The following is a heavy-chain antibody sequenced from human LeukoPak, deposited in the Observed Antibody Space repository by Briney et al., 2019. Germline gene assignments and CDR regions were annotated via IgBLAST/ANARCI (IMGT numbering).Heavy chain of an antibody. D-gene: IGHD4-23*01. CDR2: IYSGGST. Sequence: PGGSLRLSCAASGFTVSSNYMSWVRQAPGKGLEWVSVIYSGGSTYYADSVKGRFTISRDNSKSTLYLQMNSLRAEDTAVYYCARDYDYGGNSAAFDIWGQGTMVTVSS. V-gene: IGHV3-53*01. CDR3: ARDYDYGGNSAAFDI. CDR1: GFTVSSNY. J-gene: IGHJ3*02.